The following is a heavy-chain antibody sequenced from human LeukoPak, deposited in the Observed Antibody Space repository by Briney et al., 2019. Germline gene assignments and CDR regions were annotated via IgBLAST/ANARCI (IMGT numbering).Heavy chain of an antibody. D-gene: IGHD6-13*01. CDR2: IYHSGST. V-gene: IGHV4-4*02. J-gene: IGHJ4*02. CDR1: GGPISSNNW. CDR3: VRVGSSTWYADY. Sequence: PSGTLSLTCAVSGGPISSNNWWSWVRQAPGKGLEWIGEIYHSGSTNYNPSLKSRVIFSVDKSKNQFSLKLSSVTAADSAVYYCVRVGSSTWYADYWGQGTLVTVSS.